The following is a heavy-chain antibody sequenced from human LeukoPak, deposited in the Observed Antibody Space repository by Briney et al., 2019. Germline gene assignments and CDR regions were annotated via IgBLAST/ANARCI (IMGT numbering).Heavy chain of an antibody. Sequence: GGSLRLSCAASGFTVSSNYMSWVRQAPGKGLEWVSVIYSGGSTYYADSVKGRFTISRDNSKNTLYLQMNSLSAEDTAVYYCARDSIGAFDYWGQGTLVTVSS. CDR1: GFTVSSNY. D-gene: IGHD3-16*01. CDR2: IYSGGST. V-gene: IGHV3-66*02. CDR3: ARDSIGAFDY. J-gene: IGHJ4*02.